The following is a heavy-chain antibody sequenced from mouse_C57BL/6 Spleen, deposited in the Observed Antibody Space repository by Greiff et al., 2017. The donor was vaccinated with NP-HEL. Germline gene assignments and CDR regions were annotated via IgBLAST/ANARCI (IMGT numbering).Heavy chain of an antibody. CDR3: ARKAYDYDGGDAMDD. J-gene: IGHJ4*01. CDR2: IWTGGGT. D-gene: IGHD2-4*01. V-gene: IGHV2-9-1*01. Sequence: VKLVESGPGLVAPSQSLSITCTVSGFSLTSYAISWVRQPPGKGLEWLGVIWTGGGTNYNSALKSRLSISKDNSKSQVFLKMNSLQPDDTARYYCARKAYDYDGGDAMDDWGQGTSVTVSS. CDR1: GFSLTSYA.